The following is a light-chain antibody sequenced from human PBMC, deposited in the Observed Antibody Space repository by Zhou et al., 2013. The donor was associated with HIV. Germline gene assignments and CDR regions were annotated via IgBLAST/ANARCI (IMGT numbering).Light chain of an antibody. CDR2: GAS. Sequence: EIVLTQSPGTLSLSPGERATLSCRASESISSSFLAWYQQKPGQPPRLLIYGASNRATSIPDRFSGSGSGTDFTLTVSRLEPDDFAVYYCQQYDTSPRTFGQGTRVEI. V-gene: IGKV3-20*01. CDR3: QQYDTSPRT. CDR1: ESISSSF. J-gene: IGKJ1*01.